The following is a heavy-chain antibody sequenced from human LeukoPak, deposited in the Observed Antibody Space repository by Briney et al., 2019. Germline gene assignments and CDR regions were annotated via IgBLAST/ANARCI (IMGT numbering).Heavy chain of an antibody. CDR3: ARAMRGYQLLPDY. J-gene: IGHJ4*02. Sequence: GGSLRLSCAASGFTFVNYAMTWVRQAPGQGLECVSVITGSGGSTNYADSVKGRFTISRDNSKNTLYLQMNSLRAEGTAVYYCARAMRGYQLLPDYWGQGTLVTVSS. V-gene: IGHV3-23*01. CDR2: ITGSGGST. D-gene: IGHD2-2*01. CDR1: GFTFVNYA.